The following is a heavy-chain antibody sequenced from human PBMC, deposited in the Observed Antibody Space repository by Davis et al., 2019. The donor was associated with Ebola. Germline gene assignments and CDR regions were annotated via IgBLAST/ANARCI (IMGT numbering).Heavy chain of an antibody. CDR3: AREITMIVVENWFDP. J-gene: IGHJ5*02. Sequence: SETLSLTCAVYGGSFSGYYWSWIRQPPGKGLEWIGYIYSSGTTNYNPSLKSRVTISVDTSKNHFSLKLSSVTAADTAVYYCAREITMIVVENWFDPWGQGTLVTVSS. CDR1: GGSFSGYY. V-gene: IGHV4-59*01. CDR2: IYSSGTT. D-gene: IGHD3-22*01.